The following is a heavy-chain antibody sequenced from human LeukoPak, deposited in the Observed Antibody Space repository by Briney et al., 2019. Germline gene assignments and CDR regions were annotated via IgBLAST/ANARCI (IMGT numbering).Heavy chain of an antibody. D-gene: IGHD6-19*01. CDR1: GFTFSSYW. V-gene: IGHV3-7*01. Sequence: GGSLRLSCAASGFTFSSYWMSWVRQAPGKGLEWVANIKQDGSEKYYVDSVKGRFTISRDNAKNTLYLQMNSLRAEDTAVYYCARGFRIAVAGNDYWGQGTLVTVSS. J-gene: IGHJ4*02. CDR2: IKQDGSEK. CDR3: ARGFRIAVAGNDY.